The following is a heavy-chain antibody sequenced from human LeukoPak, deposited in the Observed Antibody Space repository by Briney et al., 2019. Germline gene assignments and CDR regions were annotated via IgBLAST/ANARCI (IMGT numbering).Heavy chain of an antibody. Sequence: GGSLRLSCAASGFTFSSYSMNWVRQAPGKGLEWVSSITTSSYIYYVDSVKGRFTISRDNAKNSLYLQMNSLRAEGTAVYYCARRAGNSSAYDYWGQGTLVTVSS. V-gene: IGHV3-21*01. D-gene: IGHD3-22*01. CDR3: ARRAGNSSAYDY. CDR2: ITTSSYI. CDR1: GFTFSSYS. J-gene: IGHJ4*02.